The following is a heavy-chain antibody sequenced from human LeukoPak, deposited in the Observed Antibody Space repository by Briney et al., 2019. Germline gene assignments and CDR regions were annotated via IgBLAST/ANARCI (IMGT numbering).Heavy chain of an antibody. Sequence: GGSLRLSCAASGFTFSDSWMSWVRQAPGKGLEWVANMNQDGSAKGYVDSVKGRFTISRDNARNSLYLQMSSLRPEDTAVYYCATYTHWVTGDVWGQGTTVTVSS. D-gene: IGHD3-16*01. V-gene: IGHV3-7*01. J-gene: IGHJ6*02. CDR1: GFTFSDSW. CDR3: ATYTHWVTGDV. CDR2: MNQDGSAK.